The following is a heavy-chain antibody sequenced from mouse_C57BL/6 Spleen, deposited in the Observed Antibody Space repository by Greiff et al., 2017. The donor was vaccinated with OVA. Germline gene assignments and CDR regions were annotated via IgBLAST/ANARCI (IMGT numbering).Heavy chain of an antibody. V-gene: IGHV1-69*01. Sequence: QVQLQQPGAELVMPGASVKLSCKASGYTFTSYWMHWVKQRPGQGLEWIGEIDPSDSYTNYTQKFKGKSTLTVDKSSSTAYMQLSSLTSEDSAVYYCARWGTTVDLYFDYWGQGTTLTVSS. D-gene: IGHD1-1*01. J-gene: IGHJ2*01. CDR3: ARWGTTVDLYFDY. CDR2: IDPSDSYT. CDR1: GYTFTSYW.